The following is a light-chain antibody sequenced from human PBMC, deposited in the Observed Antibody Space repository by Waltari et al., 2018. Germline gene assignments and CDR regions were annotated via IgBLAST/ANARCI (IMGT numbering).Light chain of an antibody. J-gene: IGLJ3*02. CDR3: QTGGHGTWV. Sequence: QLVLTQSPSASASLGASIKLTCTLSSGHSSNVIAWLQQQPEKGPRFWMKVNSDGSNRKGDGIPDRFSGSISGSERYLSISSLQSEDEADYFCQTGGHGTWVFGGGTKLTVL. V-gene: IGLV4-69*01. CDR1: SGHSSNV. CDR2: VNSDGSN.